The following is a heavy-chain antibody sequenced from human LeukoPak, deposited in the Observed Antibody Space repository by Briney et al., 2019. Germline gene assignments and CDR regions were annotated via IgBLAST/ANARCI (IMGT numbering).Heavy chain of an antibody. V-gene: IGHV4-59*06. CDR2: IYYSGST. Sequence: PSETLSLTCTVSGGSISSYYWSWIRQPPGKGLEWSGYIYYSGSTYYNPSLKSRVTISVDTSKNQFSLKLSSVTAADTAVYYCAREVVVTEDYYYYGMDVWGQGTTVTVSS. CDR3: AREVVVTEDYYYYGMDV. CDR1: GGSISSYY. J-gene: IGHJ6*02. D-gene: IGHD2-21*02.